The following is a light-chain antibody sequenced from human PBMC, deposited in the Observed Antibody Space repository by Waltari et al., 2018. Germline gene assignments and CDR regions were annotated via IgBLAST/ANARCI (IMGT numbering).Light chain of an antibody. CDR3: QQYGSSPLLT. J-gene: IGKJ3*01. Sequence: EIVLTQSPGTLSLSPGERATLSCRASQSVSNSYLDWYQQQPGQTPRLLIYGASSRATGIPDRFSGSGSGTDFTLTISRLEPEDFAVYYCQQYGSSPLLTFGPGTKVEVK. CDR1: QSVSNSY. V-gene: IGKV3-20*01. CDR2: GAS.